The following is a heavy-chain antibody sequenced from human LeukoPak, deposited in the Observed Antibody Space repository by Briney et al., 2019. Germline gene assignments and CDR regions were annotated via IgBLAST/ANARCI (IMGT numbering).Heavy chain of an antibody. CDR3: AELGITMIGGV. V-gene: IGHV3-74*01. CDR1: GFTFDAYW. Sequence: GGSLRLSCAASGFTFDAYWMHWVRQAPGKGLMWVSRISSNGGTITYADSVKGRFTISRDNAKTTLFLQMNGLRAEDTAVYYCAELGITMIGGVWGKGTTVTISS. CDR2: ISSNGGTI. J-gene: IGHJ6*04. D-gene: IGHD3-10*02.